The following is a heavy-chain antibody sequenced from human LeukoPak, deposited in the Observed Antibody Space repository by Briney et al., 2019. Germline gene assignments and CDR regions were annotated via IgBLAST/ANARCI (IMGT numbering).Heavy chain of an antibody. V-gene: IGHV1-69*05. J-gene: IGHJ3*02. CDR1: GGTFISYA. CDR2: IIPIFGTA. CDR3: AREMAVPIVVPDSFDI. Sequence: ASVKVSCKASGGTFISYAISWVRQAPGQGLEWIGRIIPIFGTANYAQKFQGRVTITTDESTSTAYMELSSLRSEDTAVYYCAREMAVPIVVPDSFDIWGQGTMVTVSS. D-gene: IGHD3-10*01.